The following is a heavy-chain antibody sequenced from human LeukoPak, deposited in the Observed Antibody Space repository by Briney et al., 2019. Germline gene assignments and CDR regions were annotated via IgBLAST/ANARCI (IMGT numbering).Heavy chain of an antibody. CDR3: ARGLQEIDS. Sequence: PGGSLRLSCAASGFTFSDYWMAWVRQAPGKGLEWVANIKKDVSEKYYVESVKGRFSISRDNVKNSLYLQMSSLRVEDTAVYYCARGLQEIDSWGQGTLVTVSS. CDR2: IKKDVSEK. J-gene: IGHJ5*01. CDR1: GFTFSDYW. V-gene: IGHV3-7*01.